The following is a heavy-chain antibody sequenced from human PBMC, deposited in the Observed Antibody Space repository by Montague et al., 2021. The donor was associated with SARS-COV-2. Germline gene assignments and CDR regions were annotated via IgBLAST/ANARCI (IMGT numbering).Heavy chain of an antibody. CDR2: IYDSGST. V-gene: IGHV4-61*01. CDR1: GDSVISDNYY. CDR3: VKGSGYP. J-gene: IGHJ5*02. D-gene: IGHD3-22*01. Sequence: SETLSLTCTVTGDSVISDNYYWSWIRQPPGKGLEWIGSIYDSGSTSYRPSLHSRVTITIDTSKNQFSLNLMSVTPADTAVYYCVKGSGYPWGQGTLVTVSS.